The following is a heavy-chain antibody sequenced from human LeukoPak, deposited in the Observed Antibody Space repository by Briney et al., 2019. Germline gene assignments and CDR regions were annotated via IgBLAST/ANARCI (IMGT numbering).Heavy chain of an antibody. CDR3: AKDFYVGPVLARYFDY. D-gene: IGHD2-8*02. Sequence: GRSLRLSCAASGFTFSNCGMHWVRQAPGKGLEWVAVIWYDGSYKYYADSVKGRFTISRDNSKNTLYLQMNSLRAEDTAVYYYAKDFYVGPVLARYFDYWGQGTLVTVSS. CDR1: GFTFSNCG. J-gene: IGHJ4*02. CDR2: IWYDGSYK. V-gene: IGHV3-33*06.